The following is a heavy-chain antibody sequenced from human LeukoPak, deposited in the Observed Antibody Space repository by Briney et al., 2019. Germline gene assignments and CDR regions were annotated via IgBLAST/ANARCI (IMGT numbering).Heavy chain of an antibody. CDR2: ISYDGSNE. CDR1: GFTFSSYA. Sequence: GGSLRLSCAASGFTFSSYAMHWVRQAPGKGLEWVAVISYDGSNEYYADSVKGRFTISRDNSKNTLYLQMNSLRAEDTAVYYCARDMYCSSTSCYYDYWGQGTLVTVSS. D-gene: IGHD2-2*01. V-gene: IGHV3-30-3*01. CDR3: ARDMYCSSTSCYYDY. J-gene: IGHJ4*02.